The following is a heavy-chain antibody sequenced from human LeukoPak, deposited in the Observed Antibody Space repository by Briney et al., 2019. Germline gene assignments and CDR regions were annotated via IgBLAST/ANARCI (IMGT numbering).Heavy chain of an antibody. J-gene: IGHJ4*02. Sequence: ASVTVSCKASGYTFIRYYIHWVRQAPGQGRAWMGWINTNSGGTKYAQRFQGRVTMTRDTSISTAYMEVSRLRSDDTAVYFCASSRFLEWLYLLDYWGQGTLVTVSS. V-gene: IGHV1-2*02. CDR1: GYTFIRYY. CDR3: ASSRFLEWLYLLDY. D-gene: IGHD3-3*01. CDR2: INTNSGGT.